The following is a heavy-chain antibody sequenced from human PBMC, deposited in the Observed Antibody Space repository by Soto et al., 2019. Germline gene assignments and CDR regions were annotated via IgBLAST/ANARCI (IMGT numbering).Heavy chain of an antibody. J-gene: IGHJ5*02. V-gene: IGHV1-2*06. CDR2: INAHSGGT. CDR1: GFSFTGYY. D-gene: IGHD6-6*01. CDR3: AKDLTRQLAYWLDP. Sequence: ASVKVSFKASGFSFTGYYIHWLRQAPGQGLEWMGRINAHSGGTEYAQKFPGRVTLTRDTSIATAYLTLTSLTSDDTALYYCAKDLTRQLAYWLDPWGQGTQVTVSS.